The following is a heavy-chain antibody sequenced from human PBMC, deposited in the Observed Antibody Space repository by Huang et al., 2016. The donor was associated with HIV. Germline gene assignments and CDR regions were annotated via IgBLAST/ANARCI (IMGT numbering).Heavy chain of an antibody. D-gene: IGHD2-21*02. V-gene: IGHV7-4-1*02. Sequence: QVQLAQSRSELTKPGASVKVSFKTSGYTFTNYGIHLGRQAPGQGLAWMGWITTDTGRPRYAKDFTGRFVFTVNISVNTAYRQISSVKAEDRTLYYCVRVRRVTDRYCVADCNTLEAFDVWGQGTMVTVSA. CDR1: GYTFTNYG. CDR2: ITTDTGRP. CDR3: VRVRRVTDRYCVADCNTLEAFDV. J-gene: IGHJ3*01.